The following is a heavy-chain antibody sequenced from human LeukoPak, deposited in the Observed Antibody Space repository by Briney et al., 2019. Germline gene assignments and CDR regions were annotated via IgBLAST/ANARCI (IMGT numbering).Heavy chain of an antibody. V-gene: IGHV3-33*01. D-gene: IGHD4-17*01. CDR3: ARDREETTETTNALDY. CDR2: IWYDGSNK. Sequence: AGGSLRLSCAASGFTFSSYGMHWVRQAPGKGLEWVAVIWYDGSNKYYAESVKGRFTISRDNSKNTLFLQMNSLRAEDTAVYYCARDREETTETTNALDYWGQGTLVTVSS. J-gene: IGHJ4*02. CDR1: GFTFSSYG.